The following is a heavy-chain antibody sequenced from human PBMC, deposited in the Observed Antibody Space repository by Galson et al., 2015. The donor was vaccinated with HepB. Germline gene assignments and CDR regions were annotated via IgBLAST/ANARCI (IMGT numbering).Heavy chain of an antibody. CDR1: GFTFSDYY. CDR3: ARVKVEYSSSPGGHHGGTMDV. CDR2: ISSSSSYT. Sequence: SLRLSCAASGFTFSDYYMSWIRQAPGKGLEWVSYISSSSSYTNYADSVKGRFTISRDNAKNSLYLQMNSLRAEDTAVYYCARVKVEYSSSPGGHHGGTMDVWGKGTTVTVSS. J-gene: IGHJ6*04. V-gene: IGHV3-11*06. D-gene: IGHD6-6*01.